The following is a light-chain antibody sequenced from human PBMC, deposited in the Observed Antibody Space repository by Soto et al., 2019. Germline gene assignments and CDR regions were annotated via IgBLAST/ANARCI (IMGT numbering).Light chain of an antibody. Sequence: DIKMTQSPSSLSASVGDRVTITCRASKDISVYLAWYQQKPGKVPKLLIYSASTLQSGVPSRFSGSGSGTDFTLTISSLQPEDVATYYCQKFNTAPLTFGQGTRLEIK. CDR2: SAS. J-gene: IGKJ5*01. CDR1: KDISVY. CDR3: QKFNTAPLT. V-gene: IGKV1-27*01.